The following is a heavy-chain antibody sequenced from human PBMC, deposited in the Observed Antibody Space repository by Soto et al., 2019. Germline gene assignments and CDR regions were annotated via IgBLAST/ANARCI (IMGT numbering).Heavy chain of an antibody. CDR1: GDTSTSYY. CDR2: IHNSGTS. V-gene: IGHV4-59*01. CDR3: ARDFYDSVGYTWFDS. Sequence: LSLTCTVSGDTSTSYYWGWIRQAPGKGLEWIGHIHNSGTSTHNPSLNGRVTISIDMSKKQFSLKLTSLTSADTAVYYCARDFYDSVGYTWFDSWSQGTLVTVSS. D-gene: IGHD3-22*01. J-gene: IGHJ5*01.